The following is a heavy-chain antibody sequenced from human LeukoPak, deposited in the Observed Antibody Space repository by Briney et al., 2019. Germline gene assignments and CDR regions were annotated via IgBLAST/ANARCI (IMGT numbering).Heavy chain of an antibody. V-gene: IGHV1-24*01. D-gene: IGHD2-2*02. CDR3: ARGNSYCSSTSCYMGPPHDAFDI. CDR1: GYTLTELS. CDR2: FDPEDGET. Sequence: ASVKVSCKVSGYTLTELSMHWVRQAPGKGLEWMGGFDPEDGETIYAQKFQGRVTMTEDTSTDTAYMELSSLRSDDTAVYYCARGNSYCSSTSCYMGPPHDAFDIWGQGTMVTVSS. J-gene: IGHJ3*02.